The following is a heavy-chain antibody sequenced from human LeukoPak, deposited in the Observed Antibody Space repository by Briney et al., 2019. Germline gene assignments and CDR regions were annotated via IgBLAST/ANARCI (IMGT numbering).Heavy chain of an antibody. V-gene: IGHV3-23*01. CDR3: ARYPSYSYSLDY. J-gene: IGHJ4*02. CDR1: GFTFGTFA. CDR2: VSDSGDVT. D-gene: IGHD5-18*01. Sequence: GGSLRLSCAASGFTFGTFALTWVRQAPGKGLEWVSTVSDSGDVTYSADSVKGRFTISRDNSGNTLFLRMVSLRAEDTAVYYCARYPSYSYSLDYWGPGTLVTVS.